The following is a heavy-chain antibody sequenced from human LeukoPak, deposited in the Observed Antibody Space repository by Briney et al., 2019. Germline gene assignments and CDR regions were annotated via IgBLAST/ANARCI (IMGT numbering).Heavy chain of an antibody. Sequence: GGSLRLSCAASGYTFSSYSINWVRQAPGKGLEWVSSISVRSSYIYYADSVRGRFRISRDDARDSLYLQMNSLRAEGTAVYYCVRLRRNSDTSGFYYYYDFWGQGPLVTVSS. D-gene: IGHD3-22*01. CDR2: ISVRSSYI. CDR1: GYTFSSYS. CDR3: VRLRRNSDTSGFYYYYDF. J-gene: IGHJ4*02. V-gene: IGHV3-21*01.